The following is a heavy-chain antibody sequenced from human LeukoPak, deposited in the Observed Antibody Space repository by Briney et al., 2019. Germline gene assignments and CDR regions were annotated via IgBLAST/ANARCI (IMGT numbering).Heavy chain of an antibody. V-gene: IGHV1-2*02. D-gene: IGHD3-10*01. J-gene: IGHJ5*02. CDR2: INPNSGGT. CDR3: ARGKRLLWFGELLDWFDP. Sequence: ASVKVSCKASGYTFTGYYMHWVRQAPGQGLKWMGWINPNSGGTNYAQKFQGRVTMTRDTSISTAYMELSRLRSDDTAVYYCARGKRLLWFGELLDWFDPWGQGTLVTVSS. CDR1: GYTFTGYY.